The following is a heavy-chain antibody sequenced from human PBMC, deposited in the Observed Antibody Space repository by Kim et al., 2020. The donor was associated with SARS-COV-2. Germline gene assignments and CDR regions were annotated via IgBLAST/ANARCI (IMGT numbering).Heavy chain of an antibody. J-gene: IGHJ4*02. Sequence: PSHKRRVTIAVDPSKNQFSLRLSSVTAADTAVYYCASSTKPSGWHFFDYWGQGTLVTVSS. V-gene: IGHV4-59*01. D-gene: IGHD6-19*01. CDR3: ASSTKPSGWHFFDY.